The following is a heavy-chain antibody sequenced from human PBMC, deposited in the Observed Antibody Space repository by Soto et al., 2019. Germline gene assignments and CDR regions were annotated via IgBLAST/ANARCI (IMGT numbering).Heavy chain of an antibody. V-gene: IGHV3-33*01. CDR1: GFTFSSYG. Sequence: QVPLVESGGGVVQPGRSLRLSCAASGFTFSSYGMHWVRQAPGKGLEWVAVIWYDGSNKWYADSVKGRFTISRDNSKNTLHLQMNSLRAEDTAVYSCARDRGYSGYDSPRYYYGMDVWGQGTTVTVSS. D-gene: IGHD5-12*01. J-gene: IGHJ6*02. CDR3: ARDRGYSGYDSPRYYYGMDV. CDR2: IWYDGSNK.